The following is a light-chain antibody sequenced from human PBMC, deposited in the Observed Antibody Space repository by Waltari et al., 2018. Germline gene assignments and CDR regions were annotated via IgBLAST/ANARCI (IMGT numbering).Light chain of an antibody. V-gene: IGKV1-39*01. Sequence: DIQLTQSPSSLSASVGDRVTITCRASQSISSYLNWYQQKPGKAPKLLIYAASSMQSGDQSRFSGSGSGTDFTLTISSLQPEDFATYYCQQSYSTHRTFGPGTKVDIK. CDR3: QQSYSTHRT. CDR2: AAS. J-gene: IGKJ3*01. CDR1: QSISSY.